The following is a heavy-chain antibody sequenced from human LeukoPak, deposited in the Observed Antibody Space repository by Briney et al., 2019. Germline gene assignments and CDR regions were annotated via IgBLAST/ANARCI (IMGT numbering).Heavy chain of an antibody. CDR1: GGSISSGDYY. CDR2: ICYRGST. CDR3: ARERTYYFDY. J-gene: IGHJ4*02. V-gene: IGHV4-30-4*01. Sequence: SETLSLTCTVSGGSISSGDYYWSWIRQPPGQGPEWIGYICYRGSTYYNPSLKSRVIISVDTSKNQFSLKLSSMTAADTAVYYCARERTYYFDYWGQGTQVTVSS.